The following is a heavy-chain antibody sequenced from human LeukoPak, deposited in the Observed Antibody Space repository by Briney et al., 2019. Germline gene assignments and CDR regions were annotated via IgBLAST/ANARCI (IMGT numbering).Heavy chain of an antibody. CDR3: ARENYYDSSGYYYGSPLYGMDV. Sequence: SVKVSCKASGGTFSSYAISWVRQAPGQGLEWMGRIIPILGIANYAQKFQGRVTITADKSMSTAYMELSSLRSEDTAVYYCARENYYDSSGYYYGSPLYGMDVWGQGTTVTVSS. J-gene: IGHJ6*02. V-gene: IGHV1-69*04. D-gene: IGHD3-22*01. CDR1: GGTFSSYA. CDR2: IIPILGIA.